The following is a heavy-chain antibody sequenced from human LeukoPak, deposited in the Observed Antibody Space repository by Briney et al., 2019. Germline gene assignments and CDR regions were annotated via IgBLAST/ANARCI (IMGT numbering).Heavy chain of an antibody. V-gene: IGHV4-34*01. CDR1: GGSFSGYY. CDR2: INHSGST. CDR3: AGRDDSDY. J-gene: IGHJ4*02. Sequence: TSETLSLTCAVYGGSFSGYYWSWIRQPPGKGLEWIGEINHSGSTNYNPSLKSRVTISVDTSKNQFSLKLSSVTAADTAVYYCAGRDDSDYCGQGTLVTVSS. D-gene: IGHD2-15*01.